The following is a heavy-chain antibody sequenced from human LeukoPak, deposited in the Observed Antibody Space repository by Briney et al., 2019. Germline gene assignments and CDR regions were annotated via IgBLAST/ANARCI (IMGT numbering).Heavy chain of an antibody. J-gene: IGHJ3*02. V-gene: IGHV3-33*01. CDR2: IWYDGSNK. D-gene: IGHD1-26*01. CDR1: GFTFSSYV. CDR3: ARDGGVGGSYFEGAFDI. Sequence: GGSLRLSCAASGFTFSSYVMHWVRQAPGKGLEWVAVIWYDGSNKYYADSVKGRFTISRDNSKNTLYLQMNSLRAEDTAVYYCARDGGVGGSYFEGAFDIWGQGTMVTVSS.